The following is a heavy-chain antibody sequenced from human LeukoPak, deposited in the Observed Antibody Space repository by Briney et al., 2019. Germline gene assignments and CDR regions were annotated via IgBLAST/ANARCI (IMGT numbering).Heavy chain of an antibody. CDR1: GYSFTTYW. CDR2: IYPGDSAT. J-gene: IGHJ5*02. CDR3: ARHSRVAWFDP. Sequence: GEALKISCRGSGYSFTTYWIGWVRQMPVKGLGWMGIIYPGDSATRYSPSFQCQVTISAEKSISTAYLQWSSLKASATAMYYCARHSRVAWFDPWGQGTLVTVSS. V-gene: IGHV5-51*01.